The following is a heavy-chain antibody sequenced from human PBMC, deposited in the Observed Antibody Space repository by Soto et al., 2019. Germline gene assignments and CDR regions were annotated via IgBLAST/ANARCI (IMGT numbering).Heavy chain of an antibody. CDR1: GGSISSGGYY. CDR2: IYYSGST. V-gene: IGHV4-31*03. Sequence: QVQLQESGPGLVKPSQTLSLTCTVSGGSISSGGYYWSWIRQHPGKGLEWIGYIYYSGSTYYNPSLKSRVTISVDTSKNQFSLKLSSVTAADTAVYYCARTSVGVVAATPKWFDPWGQGTLVTVSS. CDR3: ARTSVGVVAATPKWFDP. J-gene: IGHJ5*02. D-gene: IGHD2-15*01.